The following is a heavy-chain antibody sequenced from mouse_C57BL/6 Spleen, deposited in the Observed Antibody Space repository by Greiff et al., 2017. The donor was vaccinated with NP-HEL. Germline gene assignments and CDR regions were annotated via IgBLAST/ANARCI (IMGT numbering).Heavy chain of an antibody. CDR3: TRPYSSGYVGDY. J-gene: IGHJ2*01. Sequence: QVQLQQSGAELVRPGASVTLSCKASGYTFTDYEMHWVKQTPVHGLEWIGAIDPETGGTAYNQKFKGKAILTADKSSSTAYMELRSLTSEDSAVYYCTRPYSSGYVGDYWGQGTTLTVSS. CDR1: GYTFTDYE. D-gene: IGHD3-2*02. CDR2: IDPETGGT. V-gene: IGHV1-15*01.